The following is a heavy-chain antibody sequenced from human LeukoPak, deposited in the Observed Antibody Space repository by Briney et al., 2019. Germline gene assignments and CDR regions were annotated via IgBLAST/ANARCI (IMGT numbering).Heavy chain of an antibody. CDR3: VKDLGISVTTAPGFDY. Sequence: PGGSLRLSCSASGFTFSSYAMHWVRQAPGKGLEYVSAISSNGGSTYYADSVKGRFTISRDNSKNTLYLLMSSLRAEDTAVYYCVKDLGISVTTAPGFDYWGQGTPVTVSS. CDR2: ISSNGGST. D-gene: IGHD4-17*01. J-gene: IGHJ4*02. CDR1: GFTFSSYA. V-gene: IGHV3-64D*06.